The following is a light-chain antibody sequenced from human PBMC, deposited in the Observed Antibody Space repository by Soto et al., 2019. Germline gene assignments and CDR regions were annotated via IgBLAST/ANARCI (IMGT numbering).Light chain of an antibody. CDR2: NNN. CDR1: GSNIGSNT. Sequence: QSVLTQPPSASETPGQRASISCSGSGSNIGSNTVHWYQQLPGTAPKPLMYNNNQRPSGVPDRFSGSKSGTSASLAISGLQSEDEADYYCAAWDDSLSGYVFGTGTRSPS. CDR3: AAWDDSLSGYV. J-gene: IGLJ1*01. V-gene: IGLV1-44*01.